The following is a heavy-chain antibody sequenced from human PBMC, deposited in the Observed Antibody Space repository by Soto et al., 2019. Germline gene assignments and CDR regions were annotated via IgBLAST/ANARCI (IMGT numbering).Heavy chain of an antibody. Sequence: VSVKRSCKASGYTFTSYYVHWVRKTPGQGLEWMGIINPSGGSTSYAQKFQGRVTMTRDTSTSTVYMELSSVRSEDTAVYYCARSMVATDYYGMDVWGQGTMVTVSS. CDR2: INPSGGST. CDR3: ARSMVATDYYGMDV. D-gene: IGHD5-12*01. V-gene: IGHV1-46*01. J-gene: IGHJ6*02. CDR1: GYTFTSYY.